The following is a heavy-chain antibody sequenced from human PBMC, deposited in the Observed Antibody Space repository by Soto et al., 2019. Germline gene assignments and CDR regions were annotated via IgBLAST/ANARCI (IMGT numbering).Heavy chain of an antibody. J-gene: IGHJ4*02. CDR3: ATGGPYSGYDSFDY. Sequence: QVQLQESGPGLVKPSETLSLTCTVSGGSISSYYWSWIRQPPGKGLEWIGYIYYRGSTNYNPSLKSRVTISVDTSKNQFSLKLSSVTAADTAVYYCATGGPYSGYDSFDYWGQGTLVTVSS. CDR2: IYYRGST. V-gene: IGHV4-59*01. CDR1: GGSISSYY. D-gene: IGHD5-12*01.